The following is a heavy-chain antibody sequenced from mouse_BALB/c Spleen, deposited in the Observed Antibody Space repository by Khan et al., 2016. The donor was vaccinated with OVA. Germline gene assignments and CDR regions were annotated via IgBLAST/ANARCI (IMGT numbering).Heavy chain of an antibody. CDR1: GFSLSRYN. CDR3: ARAYYRYDGYYAMDY. D-gene: IGHD2-14*01. Sequence: QVQLKESGPGLVAPSQSLSITCTVSGFSLSRYNIHWVRQPPGKGLEWLGMIWGGGGTDYNSTLKSRLSISKDNSKSQVFLKMNSMQKDEKAMYXGARAYYRYDGYYAMDYWGQGTSVTVSS. J-gene: IGHJ4*01. CDR2: IWGGGGT. V-gene: IGHV2-6-4*01.